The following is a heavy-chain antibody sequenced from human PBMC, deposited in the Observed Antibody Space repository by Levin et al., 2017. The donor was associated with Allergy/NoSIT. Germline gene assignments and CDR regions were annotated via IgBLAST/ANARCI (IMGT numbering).Heavy chain of an antibody. CDR3: AKDGYSSGVNYFDY. Sequence: LSLTCAASGFTFSSYAMSWVRQAPGKGLEWVSAISGSGGSTYYADSVKGRFTISRDNSKNTLYLQMNSLRAEDTAVYYCAKDGYSSGVNYFDYWGQGTLVTVSS. V-gene: IGHV3-23*01. J-gene: IGHJ4*02. CDR2: ISGSGGST. CDR1: GFTFSSYA. D-gene: IGHD6-19*01.